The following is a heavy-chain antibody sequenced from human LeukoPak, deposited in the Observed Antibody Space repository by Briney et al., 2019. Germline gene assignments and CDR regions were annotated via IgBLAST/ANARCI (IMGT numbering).Heavy chain of an antibody. D-gene: IGHD6-6*01. CDR3: ARDLRGGSSISIDY. CDR2: ISSSSSYI. CDR1: GFTFSSYS. V-gene: IGHV3-21*01. Sequence: GGSLRLSCAASGFTFSSYSMNWVRQAPGKGLEWVSSISSSSSYIYYADSVKGRFTISRDNAKNLLYLQMNSLRAEDTAVYYCARDLRGGSSISIDYWGQGTLVTVSS. J-gene: IGHJ4*02.